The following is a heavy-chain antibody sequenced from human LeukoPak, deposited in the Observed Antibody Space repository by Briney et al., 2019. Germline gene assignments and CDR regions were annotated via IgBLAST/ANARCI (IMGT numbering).Heavy chain of an antibody. Sequence: GGSLRLSCAASGFTVSSNYMSWVRQAPGKGLEWISVIYSGGSTYYADSVKGRFTISRHNSKNTLYLQMNSLRAEDTAVYYCAKRSGFGELSDPYYYYGMDVWGQGTTVTVSS. CDR1: GFTVSSNY. J-gene: IGHJ6*02. V-gene: IGHV3-53*01. D-gene: IGHD3-10*01. CDR3: AKRSGFGELSDPYYYYGMDV. CDR2: IYSGGST.